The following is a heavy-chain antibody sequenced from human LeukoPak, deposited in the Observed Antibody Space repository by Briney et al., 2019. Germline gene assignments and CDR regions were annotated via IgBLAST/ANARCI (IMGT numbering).Heavy chain of an antibody. V-gene: IGHV3-48*02. CDR2: TTTSSNTI. Sequence: QPGGSLRLSCAASGLTFTGYSMIWVRQAPGKGLEWISFTTTSSNTIYYADSVKGRFTISRDNAKKSLYLQMDSLREEDTAVYYCARVGGATLVTMYFDYWGQGTLVTVSS. CDR3: ARVGGATLVTMYFDY. CDR1: GLTFTGYS. D-gene: IGHD4-23*01. J-gene: IGHJ4*02.